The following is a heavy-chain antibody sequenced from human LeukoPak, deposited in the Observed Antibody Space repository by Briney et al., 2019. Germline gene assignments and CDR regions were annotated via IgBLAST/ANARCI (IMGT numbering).Heavy chain of an antibody. J-gene: IGHJ6*02. V-gene: IGHV4-34*01. CDR1: GGSFSGYY. Sequence: KTSETLSLTCAVYGGSFSGYYWSWIRQPPGKGLEWIGEINHNGSTNYNPSLKSRVTISVDTSKNQFSLKLSSVTAADTAVYYCARVRRQGLGYYYGMDVWGQGTTVTVSS. CDR3: ARVRRQGLGYYYGMDV. D-gene: IGHD1-26*01. CDR2: INHNGST.